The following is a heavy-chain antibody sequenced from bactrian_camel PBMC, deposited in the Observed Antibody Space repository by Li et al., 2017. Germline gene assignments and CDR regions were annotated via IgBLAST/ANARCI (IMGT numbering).Heavy chain of an antibody. V-gene: IGHV3S53*01. Sequence: VQLVESGGGSVQAGGALRLSCAADGYTDNFNSMGWFRQAPGKEREGVATFYSDGTTYVCADSVKGRFTISRDNAKNTVYLQMNSLKPEDTAMYYCASSKALAACDNPLAYHSWGQGTQVTVS. CDR3: ASSKALAACDNPLAYHS. J-gene: IGHJ4*01. CDR2: FYSDGTT. CDR1: GYTDNFNS. D-gene: IGHD1*01.